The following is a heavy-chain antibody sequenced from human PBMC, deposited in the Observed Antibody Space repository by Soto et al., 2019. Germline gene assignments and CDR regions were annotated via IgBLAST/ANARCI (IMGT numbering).Heavy chain of an antibody. CDR3: AKDSVQNYCSGGTRYPDGWFDS. Sequence: EVQLLESGGGLVQPGGSLRLSCAGSGFTFSTYAMSWVRQAPGKGLEWVSAISGSGGNTYYADSVKGRFTISRDNSKNTLHLQINSLRAEDTAVYYCAKDSVQNYCSGGTRYPDGWFDSWGQGTLVTVSS. CDR1: GFTFSTYA. CDR2: ISGSGGNT. V-gene: IGHV3-23*01. D-gene: IGHD2-15*01. J-gene: IGHJ5*01.